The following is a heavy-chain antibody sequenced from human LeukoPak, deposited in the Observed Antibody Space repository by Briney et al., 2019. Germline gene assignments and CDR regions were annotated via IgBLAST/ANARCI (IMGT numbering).Heavy chain of an antibody. CDR2: ISGSGGST. CDR1: GFTFSSYA. V-gene: IGHV3-23*01. Sequence: PGGSLRLSCAASGFTFSSYAMSWVRQAPGKGLEWVSAISGSGGSTYYADSVKGRFTISRENAKNSLYLQMNSLRAGDTAVYYCAKDWVLYSSGPYYFDYWGQGTLVTVSS. D-gene: IGHD6-19*01. CDR3: AKDWVLYSSGPYYFDY. J-gene: IGHJ4*02.